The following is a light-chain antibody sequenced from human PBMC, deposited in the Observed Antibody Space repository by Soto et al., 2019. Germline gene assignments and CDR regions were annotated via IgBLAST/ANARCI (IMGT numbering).Light chain of an antibody. CDR3: QQYGSSPRT. CDR1: QSVSSSY. J-gene: IGKJ1*01. CDR2: GAS. Sequence: EVVLTQSPAILSLSPGERATLSCRASQSVSSSYLGWYQQKPGQAPRLLMYGASSRATGIPERFSGSGSGTDFTLTISRLEPEDFAVYYCQQYGSSPRTFGQGTKVDIK. V-gene: IGKV3-20*01.